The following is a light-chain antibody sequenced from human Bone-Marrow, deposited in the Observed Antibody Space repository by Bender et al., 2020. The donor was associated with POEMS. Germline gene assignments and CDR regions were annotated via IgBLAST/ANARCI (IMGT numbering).Light chain of an antibody. Sequence: QSVLTQPPSASGTPGQRVTISCSGSNSNIGTNAVNWYQQFPGTAPKLLIYSDNQRPSGVPDLFSAFKSGTSASLAISGLQSEDEADYYCSSYTTSNTWVFGGGTKLTVL. V-gene: IGLV1-44*01. J-gene: IGLJ3*02. CDR3: SSYTTSNTWV. CDR2: SDN. CDR1: NSNIGTNA.